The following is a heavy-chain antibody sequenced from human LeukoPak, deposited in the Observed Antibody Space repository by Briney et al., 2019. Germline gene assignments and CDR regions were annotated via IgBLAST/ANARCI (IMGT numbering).Heavy chain of an antibody. CDR3: ARGRYGDYGY. Sequence: ASVKVSCKASGYTFIGYYIHWVRPAPGQGLEWMGWINPNSGGTNYAQKFQGRVTMTRDTSVSTAYMELSRLRSDDTAVYYCARGRYGDYGYWGQGTLVTVSS. CDR2: INPNSGGT. D-gene: IGHD4-17*01. V-gene: IGHV1-2*02. CDR1: GYTFIGYY. J-gene: IGHJ4*02.